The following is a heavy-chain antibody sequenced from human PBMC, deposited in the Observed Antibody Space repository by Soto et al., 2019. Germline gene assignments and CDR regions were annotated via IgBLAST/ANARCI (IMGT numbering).Heavy chain of an antibody. CDR3: ARDGGRDALDI. Sequence: SETLSLTCTVSGGSISSYFWSWIRQPPGKGLECIGYIHYSGSATYNPSLKSRVTISIDTSKNQFSLKLRSVTAADTAVYYCARDGGRDALDIWGRGTMVTVSS. J-gene: IGHJ3*02. V-gene: IGHV4-59*01. CDR2: IHYSGSA. CDR1: GGSISSYF. D-gene: IGHD2-15*01.